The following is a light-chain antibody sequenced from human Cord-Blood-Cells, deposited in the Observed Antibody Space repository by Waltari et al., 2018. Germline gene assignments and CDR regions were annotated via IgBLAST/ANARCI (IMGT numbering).Light chain of an antibody. Sequence: QSALTQPASVSGSPGQSITISCTGTSRDVGSYNLVSWYQQHPGKAPQLMIYEGSKRPSGVSNRFSGSKSGNTASLTISGLQAEDEADYYCCSYAGSSTWVFGGGTKLTVL. CDR3: CSYAGSSTWV. CDR1: SRDVGSYNL. V-gene: IGLV2-23*01. J-gene: IGLJ3*02. CDR2: EGS.